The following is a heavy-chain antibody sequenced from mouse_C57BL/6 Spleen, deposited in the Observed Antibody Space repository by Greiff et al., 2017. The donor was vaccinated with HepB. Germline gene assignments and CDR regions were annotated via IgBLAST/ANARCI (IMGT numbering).Heavy chain of an antibody. J-gene: IGHJ2*01. V-gene: IGHV1-9*01. CDR3: GPITTVVATDY. CDR2: ILPGSGST. D-gene: IGHD1-1*01. Sequence: VQLQESGAELMKPGASVKLSCKATGYTFTGYWIEWVKQRPGHGLEWIGEILPGSGSTNYNEKFKSKATLTVDKSSSTAYMQLSSLTSEDSAVYYCGPITTVVATDYWGQGTTLTVSS. CDR1: GYTFTGYW.